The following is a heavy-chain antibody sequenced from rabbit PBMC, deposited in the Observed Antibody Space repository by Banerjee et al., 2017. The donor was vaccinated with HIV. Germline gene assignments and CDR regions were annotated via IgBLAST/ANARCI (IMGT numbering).Heavy chain of an antibody. Sequence: QSLEESGGDLVKPGASLTLTCTASGFDFSGSYYTCWVRQAPGKGLEWIACIYGINNGDTRYASWAKGPFTISKTSSTTVDLKMTSLTAADTATYFCARRGSFDNSYYELWGPGTLVTVS. V-gene: IGHV1S40*01. CDR2: IYGINNGDT. D-gene: IGHD8-1*01. J-gene: IGHJ6*01. CDR3: ARRGSFDNSYYEL. CDR1: GFDFSGSYY.